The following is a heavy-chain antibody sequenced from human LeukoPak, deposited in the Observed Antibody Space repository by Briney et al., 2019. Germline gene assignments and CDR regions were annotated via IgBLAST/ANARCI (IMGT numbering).Heavy chain of an antibody. J-gene: IGHJ4*02. CDR1: GYTFTSYG. D-gene: IGHD6-19*01. CDR2: INPKSGDT. CDR3: ARDHSIGSGWYGEVDY. Sequence: GASVKVSCKASGYTFTSYGISWVRQAPGQGLEWMGWINPKSGDTNYAQKFQGRVRMTRDTSISTAYMELSRLRSDDTAVYYCARDHSIGSGWYGEVDYWGQGTLVTVSS. V-gene: IGHV1-2*02.